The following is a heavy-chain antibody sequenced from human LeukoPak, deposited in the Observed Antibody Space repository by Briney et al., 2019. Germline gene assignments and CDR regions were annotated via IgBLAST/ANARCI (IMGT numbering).Heavy chain of an antibody. CDR2: SIPIFGTA. D-gene: IGHD6-6*01. CDR3: ARSSIAARRTFDY. Sequence: ASVKVSCKASGGTFSSYAISWVRQAPGQGLEWRGGSIPIFGTANYAQKFQGRVTITADESTSTAYMELSSLRSEDTAVYYCARSSIAARRTFDYWGQGALVTVSS. V-gene: IGHV1-69*13. J-gene: IGHJ4*02. CDR1: GGTFSSYA.